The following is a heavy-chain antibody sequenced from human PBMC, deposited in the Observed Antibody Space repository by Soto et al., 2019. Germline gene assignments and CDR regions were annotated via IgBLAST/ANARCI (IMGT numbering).Heavy chain of an antibody. CDR2: ISSSSSYI. Sequence: GGSLRLSCAASGFTFSSYSMNWVRQAPGKGLEWVSSISSSSSYIYYADSVKGRFTISRDNAKNSLYLQMNSLRAEDTAVYYCAREQYSSSWYGEGGDFAYWGQGTLVTVSS. CDR3: AREQYSSSWYGEGGDFAY. CDR1: GFTFSSYS. J-gene: IGHJ4*02. D-gene: IGHD6-13*01. V-gene: IGHV3-21*01.